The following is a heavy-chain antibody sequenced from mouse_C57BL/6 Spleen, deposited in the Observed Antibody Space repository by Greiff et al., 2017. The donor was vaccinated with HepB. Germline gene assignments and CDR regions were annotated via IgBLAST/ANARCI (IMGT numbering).Heavy chain of an antibody. CDR1: GYTFTSYW. Sequence: QVQLKQPGAELVRPGSSVKLSCKASGYTFTSYWMDWVKQRPGQGLEWIGNIYPSDSETHYNQKFKDKATLTVDKSSSTAYMQLSSLTSEDSAVYYCARLDGSSYGGAYWGQGTLVTVSA. CDR3: ARLDGSSYGGAY. V-gene: IGHV1-61*01. J-gene: IGHJ3*01. CDR2: IYPSDSET. D-gene: IGHD1-1*01.